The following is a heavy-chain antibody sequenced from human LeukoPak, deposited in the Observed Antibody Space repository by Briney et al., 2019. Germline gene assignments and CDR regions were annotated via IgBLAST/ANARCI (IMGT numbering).Heavy chain of an antibody. V-gene: IGHV4-59*01. D-gene: IGHD3-22*01. CDR1: GGSISTYY. J-gene: IGHJ4*02. CDR2: TYCSGST. Sequence: SETLSLTCTLPGGSISTYYWSWVRRPPGEGLGWIGYTYCSGSTNYNPSLKSRVTISVDTSKNQFSLKLSSVTAADTAVYYCARGYYDSSGYSYPFDYWGQGTLVTVSS. CDR3: ARGYYDSSGYSYPFDY.